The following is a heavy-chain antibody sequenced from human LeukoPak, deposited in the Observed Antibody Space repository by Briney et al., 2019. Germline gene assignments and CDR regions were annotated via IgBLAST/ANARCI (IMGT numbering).Heavy chain of an antibody. J-gene: IGHJ4*02. V-gene: IGHV1-18*01. Sequence: ASVKVSCKASGYTFTSYGISWVRQAPGQGLEWMGWISAYNGNTNYAQKFQGRVTMTRDTSISTAYMELSRLRSDDTAVYYCARDGPAAGNEDFDYWGQGTLVTVSS. CDR1: GYTFTSYG. CDR2: ISAYNGNT. D-gene: IGHD6-13*01. CDR3: ARDGPAAGNEDFDY.